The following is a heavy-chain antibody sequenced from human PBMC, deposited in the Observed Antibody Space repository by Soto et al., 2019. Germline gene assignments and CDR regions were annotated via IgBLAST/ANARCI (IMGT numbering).Heavy chain of an antibody. V-gene: IGHV4-34*01. D-gene: IGHD3-10*01. CDR3: ARELKYYYGSGRLDY. CDR2: INHSGST. J-gene: IGHJ4*02. Sequence: PSETLSLTCAVYGGSFSGYYWSWIRQPPGKGLEWIGEINHSGSTNYNPSLKSRVTISVDTSKNQFSLKLSSVTAADTAVYYCARELKYYYGSGRLDYWGQGTLVTVSS. CDR1: GGSFSGYY.